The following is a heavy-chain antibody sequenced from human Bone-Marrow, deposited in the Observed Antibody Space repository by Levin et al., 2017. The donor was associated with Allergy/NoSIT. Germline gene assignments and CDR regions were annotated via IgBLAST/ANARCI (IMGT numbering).Heavy chain of an antibody. Sequence: LSLTCAASEFTFSSSGMHWVRQAPGKGLEWVALVSYDGSEKFYAESVKGRFTISRDNSMNTFFLQMNSLRVYDTAVYYCAKDLTLRFCDPYYVYAMDVWGQGTTVIVSS. V-gene: IGHV3-30*18. CDR3: AKDLTLRFCDPYYVYAMDV. CDR2: VSYDGSEK. D-gene: IGHD3-3*01. J-gene: IGHJ6*02. CDR1: EFTFSSSG.